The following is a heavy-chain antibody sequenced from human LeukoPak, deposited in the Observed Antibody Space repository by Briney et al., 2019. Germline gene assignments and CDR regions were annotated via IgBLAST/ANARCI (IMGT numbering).Heavy chain of an antibody. D-gene: IGHD3-10*01. Sequence: GGSLRLSCAASGFTFSSYSMNWVRQAPGKGLEWVSSISSSSSYIYYADSVKGRFTISRDNANNSLYLQMNSLRAEDTAVYYCARDRDYYGSDYFDYWGQGTLVTVSS. V-gene: IGHV3-21*01. CDR3: ARDRDYYGSDYFDY. CDR2: ISSSSSYI. J-gene: IGHJ4*02. CDR1: GFTFSSYS.